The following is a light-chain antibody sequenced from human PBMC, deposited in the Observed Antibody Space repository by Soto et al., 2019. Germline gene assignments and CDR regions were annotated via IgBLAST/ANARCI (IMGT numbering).Light chain of an antibody. CDR1: QGISNY. CDR3: KQYHLYWK. V-gene: IGKV1-16*01. Sequence: DIQMTQSPSSLSASVGDRVTITCRASQGISNYLAWYQKKPGKAPKLLIYSASSLHSGVPSRFSGSGSGTGFTLSISSLQPEDFATYYCKQYHLYWKFGPGTKVDIK. J-gene: IGKJ1*01. CDR2: SAS.